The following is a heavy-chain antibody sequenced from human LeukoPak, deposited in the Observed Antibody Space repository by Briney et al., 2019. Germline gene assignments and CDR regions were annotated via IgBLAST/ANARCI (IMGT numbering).Heavy chain of an antibody. CDR1: GFTFSSHS. V-gene: IGHV3-21*01. J-gene: IGHJ4*02. CDR2: ISSSSSYI. D-gene: IGHD6-6*01. CDR3: ARLAARGVDY. Sequence: PGGSLRLSCAASGFTFSSHSMNWVRQAPGKGLEWVSSISSSSSYIYYADSVKGRFTISRDNAKNSLYLQMNSLRAEDTAVYYCARLAARGVDYWGQGTLVTVSS.